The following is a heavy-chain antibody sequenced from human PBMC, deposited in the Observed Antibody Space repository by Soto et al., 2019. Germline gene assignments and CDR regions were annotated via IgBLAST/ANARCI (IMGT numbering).Heavy chain of an antibody. J-gene: IGHJ6*02. CDR1: GGSISSYY. CDR2: IYYSGST. CDR3: ARAGGAGNYYYYYGMDV. Sequence: SETLSLTCTVSGGSISSYYWSWIRQPPGKGLEWIGYIYYSGSTNYNPSLKSRVTISVDTSKNQFSLKLSSVTAADTAVYYCARAGGAGNYYYYYGMDVWGQGTMVTVSS. D-gene: IGHD1-1*01. V-gene: IGHV4-59*01.